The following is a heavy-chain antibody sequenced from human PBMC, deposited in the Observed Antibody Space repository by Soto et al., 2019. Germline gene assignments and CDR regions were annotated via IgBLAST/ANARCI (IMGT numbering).Heavy chain of an antibody. D-gene: IGHD6-13*01. CDR3: ARAPRSSWYAP. CDR2: INPYDGNT. CDR1: GYTFSSYG. Sequence: ASVKVSCKTSGYTFSSYGINWVQHAPGQGLDWLGWINPYDGNTNYAQILQDRVSMTTDASTKTAYMEVKSLRSDDTAVYYCARAPRSSWYAPWGQGTLVTVSS. V-gene: IGHV1-18*01. J-gene: IGHJ5*02.